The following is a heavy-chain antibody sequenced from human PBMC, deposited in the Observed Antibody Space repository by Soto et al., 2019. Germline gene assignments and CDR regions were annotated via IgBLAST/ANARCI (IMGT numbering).Heavy chain of an antibody. CDR1: GYTFSGYY. CDR2: INPNSGGT. CDR3: ARSLTEGYCTITGCYTRPLYGMDV. V-gene: IGHV1-2*02. J-gene: IGHJ6*02. D-gene: IGHD2-2*02. Sequence: ASVKVSCKASGYTFSGYYIRWLRQAPGQGLEWMGWINPNSGGTNYAQKFQGGVTVTRDTPTSTAYMELSRLTSDDTAVYYCARSLTEGYCTITGCYTRPLYGMDVWGQGTTVTVSS.